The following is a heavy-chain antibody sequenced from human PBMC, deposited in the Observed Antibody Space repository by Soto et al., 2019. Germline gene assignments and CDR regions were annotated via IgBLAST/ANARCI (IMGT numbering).Heavy chain of an antibody. CDR2: ILYDGTSE. V-gene: IGHV3-30-3*01. D-gene: IGHD2-21*01. J-gene: IGHJ5*02. Sequence: GGSLRLSCTASGFTFNNYAMHWARQAPGKGLEWVALILYDGTSEYCADSVKGRFTISRDNSMNTLYLQMNSLRAGDTAVYYCARDIGPRKAYYTSRPGPWGQGTLVTVST. CDR3: ARDIGPRKAYYTSRPGP. CDR1: GFTFNNYA.